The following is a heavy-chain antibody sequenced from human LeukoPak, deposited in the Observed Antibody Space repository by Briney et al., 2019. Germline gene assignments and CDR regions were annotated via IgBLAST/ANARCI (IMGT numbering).Heavy chain of an antibody. V-gene: IGHV4-61*02. Sequence: SQTLSLTCTVSGGSISSGSYYRSWIRQPAGKGLEWIGRIYTSGSTNYNPSLKSRVTISVDTSNNQFSLKLSSVTAADTAVYYCASAYYDFWSGLGYWGQGTLVTVSS. CDR3: ASAYYDFWSGLGY. D-gene: IGHD3-3*01. CDR1: GGSISSGSYY. CDR2: IYTSGST. J-gene: IGHJ4*02.